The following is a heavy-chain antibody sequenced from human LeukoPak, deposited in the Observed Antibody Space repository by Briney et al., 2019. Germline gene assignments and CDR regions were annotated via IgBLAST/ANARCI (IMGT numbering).Heavy chain of an antibody. CDR1: GFRFDSYP. CDR2: IWYDGSNK. Sequence: GGSLRLSCAASGFRFDSYPMNWVRQAPGKGLEWVAVIWYDGSNKYYADSVKGRFTISRDNSKNTLYLQMNSLRAEDTAVYYCARDRLPRGTGWFGPWGQGTLVTVSS. D-gene: IGHD1-1*01. V-gene: IGHV3-33*08. CDR3: ARDRLPRGTGWFGP. J-gene: IGHJ5*02.